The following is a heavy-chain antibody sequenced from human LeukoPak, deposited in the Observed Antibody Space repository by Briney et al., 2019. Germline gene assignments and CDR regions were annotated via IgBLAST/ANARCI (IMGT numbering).Heavy chain of an antibody. CDR2: INHSGST. CDR1: GGSFSGYY. CDR3: ARGRRGYYGSGSPLDY. J-gene: IGHJ4*02. D-gene: IGHD3-10*01. Sequence: PSETLSLTCAVYGGSFSGYYWSWIRQPPGKGLEWIGEINHSGSTNYNPSLKSRVTISVDTSKNQFSLKLSSVTAADTAVYYCARGRRGYYGSGSPLDYWGQGTLATVSS. V-gene: IGHV4-34*01.